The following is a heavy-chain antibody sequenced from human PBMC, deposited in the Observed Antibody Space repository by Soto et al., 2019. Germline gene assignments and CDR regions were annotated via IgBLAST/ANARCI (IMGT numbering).Heavy chain of an antibody. CDR1: GGSISSYY. CDR3: ARYKSNYYYGMDV. V-gene: IGHV4-59*01. CDR2: IYYSGIT. J-gene: IGHJ6*02. D-gene: IGHD1-20*01. Sequence: SETLSLTCTVSGGSISSYYWSWIRRPPGKGLEWIGYIYYSGITNYNPSLRSRVTISVGTSKNQFSLKLSSVTAADTAVYYCARYKSNYYYGMDVWGQGTMVTVSS.